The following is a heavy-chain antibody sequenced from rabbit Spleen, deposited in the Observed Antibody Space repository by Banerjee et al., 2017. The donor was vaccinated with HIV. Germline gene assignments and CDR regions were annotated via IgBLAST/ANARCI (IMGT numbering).Heavy chain of an antibody. CDR3: ARDTSSSFSSYGMDL. CDR2: IDTGSSGFT. CDR1: GVSFGGDSY. J-gene: IGHJ6*01. V-gene: IGHV1S45*01. Sequence: QEQLVESGGGLVQPGASLTLTCIASGVSFGGDSYMCWVRQAPGKGLEWIACIDTGSSGFTYFASWAKGRFTISKPSSTTVTLQMTSLTAADTATYFCARDTSSSFSSYGMDLWGPGTLVTVS. D-gene: IGHD1-1*01.